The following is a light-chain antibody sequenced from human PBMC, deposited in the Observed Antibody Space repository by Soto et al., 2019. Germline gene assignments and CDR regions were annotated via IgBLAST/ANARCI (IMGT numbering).Light chain of an antibody. Sequence: DIQMAQSPSTLSASVGDKVTITCRASQNIDSRLAWYQQKPGKAPKLLIYDASTLERGVTSTFSGSGSGTDFTLPITNLQPEDFSANYCQQYNSFSLFTFGPGTKVETK. V-gene: IGKV1-5*01. J-gene: IGKJ3*01. CDR2: DAS. CDR3: QQYNSFSLFT. CDR1: QNIDSR.